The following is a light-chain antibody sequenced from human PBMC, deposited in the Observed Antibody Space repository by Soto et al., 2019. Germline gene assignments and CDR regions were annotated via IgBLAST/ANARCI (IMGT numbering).Light chain of an antibody. V-gene: IGLV2-14*01. CDR1: SSDVGVYKF. CDR3: SSYTSSSTWV. CDR2: EVN. J-gene: IGLJ3*02. Sequence: QSVLTQPASVSGSPGQSITISCTGTSSDVGVYKFVSWYQQHPGKAPKLIIYEVNNRPSGVSNRFSGSKSGTTASLTISGLQAEDEADYYCSSYTSSSTWVFGGGTKLTVL.